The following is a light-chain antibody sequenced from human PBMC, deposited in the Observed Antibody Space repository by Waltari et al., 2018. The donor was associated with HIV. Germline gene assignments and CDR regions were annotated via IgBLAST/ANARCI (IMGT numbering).Light chain of an antibody. CDR1: QSVSDY. CDR3: QHRSSWLPYT. Sequence: EIVLTQSPATLSLSPGERATLSCRASQSVSDYLAWYQQKPGQAPRLLNYDASNRATGIPARFSGSGSGTDFTLTISSLEPEDFAVYYCQHRSSWLPYTFGQGTKLEIK. V-gene: IGKV3-11*01. CDR2: DAS. J-gene: IGKJ2*01.